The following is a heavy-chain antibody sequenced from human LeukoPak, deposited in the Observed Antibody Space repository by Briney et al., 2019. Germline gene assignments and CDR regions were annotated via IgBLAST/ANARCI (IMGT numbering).Heavy chain of an antibody. CDR2: IYYSGST. Sequence: SETLSLTCTVSGGSISSSSHYWGWLRQPPGKGLEWLGRIYYSGSTYYNPSLKSRVTISVDTSKNQFSLKLSSVTAADTAVYYCARVPWAARLLGGEFYYYYYMDVWGKGTTVTVSS. D-gene: IGHD6-6*01. J-gene: IGHJ6*03. CDR1: GGSISSSSHY. V-gene: IGHV4-39*01. CDR3: ARVPWAARLLGGEFYYYYYMDV.